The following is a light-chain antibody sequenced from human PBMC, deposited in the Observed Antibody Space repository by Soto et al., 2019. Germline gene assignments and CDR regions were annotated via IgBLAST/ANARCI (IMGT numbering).Light chain of an antibody. V-gene: IGKV1-16*01. CDR3: QQYDTYPIT. CDR2: AAS. Sequence: IRMTQSPSSLSASTGDRVTITCRASQGISSYLTWFQQKPGRAPKSLIYAASSLQSGVPSRFSGSGSGTDFTLTISSLHPEDFATYYCQQYDTYPITFGQGTRLEIK. J-gene: IGKJ5*01. CDR1: QGISSY.